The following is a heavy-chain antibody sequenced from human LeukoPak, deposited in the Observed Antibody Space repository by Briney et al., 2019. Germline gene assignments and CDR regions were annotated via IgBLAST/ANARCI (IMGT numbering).Heavy chain of an antibody. J-gene: IGHJ4*02. D-gene: IGHD5-24*01. Sequence: GSLRLSCAASGFTFSSYAMSWVRQAPGKGLEWVSAISGSGGSTYYADSVKGRFTISRDNSKNTLYLQMNSLRAEDTAVYYCAKRGRDGYNFGSPTIDYWGQGTLVTVSS. CDR3: AKRGRDGYNFGSPTIDY. CDR1: GFTFSSYA. V-gene: IGHV3-23*01. CDR2: ISGSGGST.